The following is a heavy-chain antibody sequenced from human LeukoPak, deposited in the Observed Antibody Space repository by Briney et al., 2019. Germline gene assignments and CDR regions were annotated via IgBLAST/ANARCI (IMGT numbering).Heavy chain of an antibody. CDR2: IYHTGST. J-gene: IGHJ3*01. CDR3: ARRWVYDKRAFDA. D-gene: IGHD3-16*01. V-gene: IGHV4-61*01. Sequence: PSETLSLTCTVSGGSVSGTYYWSWIRQPPGKGLEWIAYIYHTGSTDSNPSLRSRVTISLGTSKNQFSLKLNSVTAADTAVYYCARRWVYDKRAFDAWGQGALVTVSS. CDR1: GGSVSGTYY.